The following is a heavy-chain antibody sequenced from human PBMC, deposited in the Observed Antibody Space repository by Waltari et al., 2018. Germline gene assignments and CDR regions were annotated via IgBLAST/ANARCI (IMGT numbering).Heavy chain of an antibody. CDR1: GFTFSNYG. CDR3: ALELEPTTRFDY. Sequence: QVQLVESGGGVVQPGRSLSLSCAASGFTFSNYGMHWVRQAPGKGLEWVAVIWYDGSNKYYADSVKGRFTISRDNSKNTLYLQMNSMRAEDTAVYYCALELEPTTRFDYWGQGTLVTVSS. J-gene: IGHJ4*02. V-gene: IGHV3-33*01. CDR2: IWYDGSNK. D-gene: IGHD1-1*01.